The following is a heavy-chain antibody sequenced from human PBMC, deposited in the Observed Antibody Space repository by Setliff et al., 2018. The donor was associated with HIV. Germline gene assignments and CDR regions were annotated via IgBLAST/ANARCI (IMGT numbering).Heavy chain of an antibody. Sequence: ASVKVSCKISGYTLTELSRHWVRQAPGKGLEWMGRFDPEDGESIYEQKFQGRVTMTDDTSADTAYMELRSLTSEDTAVYYCATDHGAAGAFDYWGQGTLVPVSS. CDR3: ATDHGAAGAFDY. CDR1: GYTLTELS. J-gene: IGHJ4*02. V-gene: IGHV1-24*01. CDR2: FDPEDGES. D-gene: IGHD1-26*01.